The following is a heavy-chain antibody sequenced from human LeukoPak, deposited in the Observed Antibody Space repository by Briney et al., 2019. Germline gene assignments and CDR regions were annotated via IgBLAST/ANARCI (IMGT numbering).Heavy chain of an antibody. Sequence: PGGSLRLSCAASGFSFISYSMHWVRQAPGKGLEWVANIKQDGSEKYYVDSVKGRFTISRDNAKNSLYLQMNSLRAEDTAVYYCARGWRFDPWGQGTLVTVSS. CDR2: IKQDGSEK. V-gene: IGHV3-7*01. J-gene: IGHJ5*02. CDR3: ARGWRFDP. D-gene: IGHD2-15*01. CDR1: GFSFISYS.